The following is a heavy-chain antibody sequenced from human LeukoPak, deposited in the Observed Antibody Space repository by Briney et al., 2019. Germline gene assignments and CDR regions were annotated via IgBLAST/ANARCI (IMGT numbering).Heavy chain of an antibody. Sequence: PSETLSLTCAVYGGSFSGYYWSWIRQPPGKGLEWIGEINHSGSTNYNPSLKSRATISVDTSKNQFSLKLSSVTAADTAVYYCARRRGYSYGYLNYYYGMDVWGQGTTVTVSS. D-gene: IGHD5-18*01. J-gene: IGHJ6*02. CDR1: GGSFSGYY. CDR2: INHSGST. V-gene: IGHV4-34*01. CDR3: ARRRGYSYGYLNYYYGMDV.